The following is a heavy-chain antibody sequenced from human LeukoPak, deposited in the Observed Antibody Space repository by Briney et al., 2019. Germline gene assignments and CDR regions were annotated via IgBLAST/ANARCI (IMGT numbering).Heavy chain of an antibody. CDR3: ARSAVGTSCCTAVDY. J-gene: IGHJ4*02. Sequence: WGSLRLSCAASGFTFSTYAMTWVRQAPGKGLEWVSGISTSGDRTYYADSVKGRFTISRDNSKNTLYLQMSSLRAEDTAEYYCARSAVGTSCCTAVDYWGQGTLVTVSS. CDR2: ISTSGDRT. D-gene: IGHD1-26*01. CDR1: GFTFSTYA. V-gene: IGHV3-23*01.